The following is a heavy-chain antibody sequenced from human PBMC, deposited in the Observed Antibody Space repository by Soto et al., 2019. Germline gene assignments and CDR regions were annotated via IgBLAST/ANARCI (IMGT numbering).Heavy chain of an antibody. CDR2: INHSGST. D-gene: IGHD6-13*01. CDR1: GGSFSGYY. J-gene: IGHJ4*02. CDR3: ARIAAARTNFTY. V-gene: IGHV4-34*01. Sequence: SETLSLTCAVYGGSFSGYYWTWIRQPPGTGLEWIGEINHSGSTNYNPSLKSRVTISVDKSKNQFSLKLSSVTAADTAVYYCARIAAARTNFTYWAQGTLVTVSS.